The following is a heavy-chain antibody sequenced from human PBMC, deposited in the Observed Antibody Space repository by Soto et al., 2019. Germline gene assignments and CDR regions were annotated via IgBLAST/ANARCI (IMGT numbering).Heavy chain of an antibody. CDR2: ITNKENGEAT. J-gene: IGHJ4*02. CDR3: TGGRVGSNEWSFDC. Sequence: EVQLVESGGGLVEPGGSLKLSCAASGFSFPNAWMTWVRQAPGKGLAWVGRITNKENGEATKYAAPVKGRFTISRDDSENILYLQMDSLTPEGIAVYYCTGGRVGSNEWSFDCWGQGTLVTVSS. D-gene: IGHD2-8*01. V-gene: IGHV3-15*06. CDR1: GFSFPNAW.